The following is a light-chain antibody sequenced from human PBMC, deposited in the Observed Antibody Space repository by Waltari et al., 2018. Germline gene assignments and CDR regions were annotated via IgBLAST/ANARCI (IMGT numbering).Light chain of an antibody. CDR2: GNN. V-gene: IGLV1-40*01. J-gene: IGLJ3*02. Sequence: QSVLTQPPSVSGAPGQRVTISCTGSRSHIGAGSDVHWYQQLPGTVPKLLIDGNNNRPSGVPDRFSGSKSGTSASLAITGLQAEDEGDYYCQSYDRSLSGWVFGGGTKLTVL. CDR3: QSYDRSLSGWV. CDR1: RSHIGAGSD.